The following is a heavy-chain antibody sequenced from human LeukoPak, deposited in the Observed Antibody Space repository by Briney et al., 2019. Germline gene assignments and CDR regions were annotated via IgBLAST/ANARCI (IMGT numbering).Heavy chain of an antibody. J-gene: IGHJ4*02. Sequence: ASVKVSCKASGGTFSSYAISWVRQAPGQGLEWMGGIIPIFGTANYAQKFQGRVTITADESTSTAYMELSSLRSEDTAVYYCARRGPGIAVAGSEYRYYFDYWGQGTLVTVSS. CDR1: GGTFSSYA. CDR3: ARRGPGIAVAGSEYRYYFDY. V-gene: IGHV1-69*01. D-gene: IGHD6-19*01. CDR2: IIPIFGTA.